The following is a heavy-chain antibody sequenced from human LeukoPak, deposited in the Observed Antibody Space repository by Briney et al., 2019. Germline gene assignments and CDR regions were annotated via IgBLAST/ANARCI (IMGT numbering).Heavy chain of an antibody. Sequence: GGSLRLSCAASGLTFSSYAMSWVRQAPGKGLEWVSAISGSGGSTYYADSVKGRFTISRDNSKNTLYLQMNSLRAEDTAVYYCAKPRGGSSWVNWFDPWGQGTLVTVSS. J-gene: IGHJ5*02. CDR2: ISGSGGST. CDR1: GLTFSSYA. CDR3: AKPRGGSSWVNWFDP. D-gene: IGHD6-13*01. V-gene: IGHV3-23*01.